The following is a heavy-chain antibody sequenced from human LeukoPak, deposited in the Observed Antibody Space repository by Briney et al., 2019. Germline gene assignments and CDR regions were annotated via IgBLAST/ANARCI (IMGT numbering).Heavy chain of an antibody. CDR3: ARVLRFPWGHYYYYMDV. Sequence: PSETLSLTCTVSGGSISSYYWSWIRQPPGKGLEWIGYIYYSGSTNYNPSLKSRVTISVDTSKNQFSLKLSSVTAADTAVYYCARVLRFPWGHYYYYMDVWGKGTTVTVSS. J-gene: IGHJ6*03. V-gene: IGHV4-59*01. CDR1: GGSISSYY. CDR2: IYYSGST. D-gene: IGHD3-3*01.